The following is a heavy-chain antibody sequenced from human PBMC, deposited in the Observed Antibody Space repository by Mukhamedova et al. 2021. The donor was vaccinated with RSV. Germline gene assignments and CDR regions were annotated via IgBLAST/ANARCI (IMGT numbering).Heavy chain of an antibody. V-gene: IGHV3-30*04. Sequence: GFTFSSYAMHWVRQAPGKGLEWVAVISYDGSNKYYADSVKGRFTISRDNSKNTLYLQINSLRAEDTAVYYCARDSGDFWSGYYY. CDR3: ARDSGDFWSGYYY. CDR1: GFTFSSYA. D-gene: IGHD3-3*01. J-gene: IGHJ6*01. CDR2: ISYDGSNK.